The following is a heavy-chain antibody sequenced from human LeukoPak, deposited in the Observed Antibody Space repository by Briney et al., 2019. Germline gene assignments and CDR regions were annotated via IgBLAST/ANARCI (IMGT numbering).Heavy chain of an antibody. CDR1: GFTFSSYW. D-gene: IGHD3-10*01. Sequence: TGGSLRLSCAASGFTFSSYWMSWVRQAPGKGLEWVANIKQDGSEKYYVDSVKGRFTISRDNAKNTLYLQMNSLRAEDTAVYYCAKDLLWFGELSRWGGVFDYWGQGTLVTVSS. V-gene: IGHV3-7*03. CDR3: AKDLLWFGELSRWGGVFDY. CDR2: IKQDGSEK. J-gene: IGHJ4*02.